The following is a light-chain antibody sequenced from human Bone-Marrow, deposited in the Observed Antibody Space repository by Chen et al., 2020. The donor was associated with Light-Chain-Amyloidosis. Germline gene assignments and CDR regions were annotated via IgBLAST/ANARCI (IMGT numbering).Light chain of an antibody. J-gene: IGLJ1*01. CDR2: EVT. Sequence: QSALTQPASVSGSPGQSITLSSPGTSSDVGGDNHVSWYQQHPDKAPKLMIYEVTNRPSWVPDRVSGSKSDNTASLTISGLQTEDEADYFCSSYTITNTLVFGSGTRVTVL. CDR3: SSYTITNTLV. CDR1: SSDVGGDNH. V-gene: IGLV2-14*01.